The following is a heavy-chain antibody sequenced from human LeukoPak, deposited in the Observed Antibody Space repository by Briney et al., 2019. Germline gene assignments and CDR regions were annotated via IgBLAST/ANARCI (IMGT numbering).Heavy chain of an antibody. J-gene: IGHJ4*02. D-gene: IGHD2/OR15-2a*01. V-gene: IGHV3-30*02. CDR2: IRYDGSNK. CDR1: GFTFSSYG. CDR3: AREDHSKGDY. Sequence: GGSLRLSCAASGFTFSSYGIHWVRQAPGKGLEWVAFIRYDGSNKYHADSVKGRFTISRDNSKNTLYLQMNSLRDEDTAVYYCAREDHSKGDYWGQGTLVTVSS.